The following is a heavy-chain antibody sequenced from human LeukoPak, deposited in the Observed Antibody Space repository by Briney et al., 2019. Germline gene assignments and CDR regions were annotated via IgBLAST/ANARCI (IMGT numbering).Heavy chain of an antibody. V-gene: IGHV3-43*01. CDR3: AKDMGSGWYAVDYYYYYMDV. Sequence: GGSLRLSCAASGFTFSSYSMNWVRQAPGKGLEWVSLISWDGGSTYYADSVKGRFTISRDNSKNSLYLQMNSLRTEDTALYYCAKDMGSGWYAVDYYYYYMDVWGKGTTVTISS. CDR2: ISWDGGST. J-gene: IGHJ6*03. CDR1: GFTFSSYS. D-gene: IGHD6-19*01.